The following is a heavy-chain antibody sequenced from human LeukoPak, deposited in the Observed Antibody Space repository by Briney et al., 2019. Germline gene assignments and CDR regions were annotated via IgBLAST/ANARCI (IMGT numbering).Heavy chain of an antibody. CDR2: ITDYNGNT. CDR3: ARDNPTGGNDYGMDV. Sequence: ASVKVSCKASGYTFTDYAINWVRQAPGQGLEWMGWITDYNGNTNYAQKFQGRVTMTTDTSTGTAYMELRSLRSDDTAVYYCARDNPTGGNDYGMDVWGQGTTVTVSS. CDR1: GYTFTDYA. J-gene: IGHJ6*02. D-gene: IGHD1-14*01. V-gene: IGHV1-18*01.